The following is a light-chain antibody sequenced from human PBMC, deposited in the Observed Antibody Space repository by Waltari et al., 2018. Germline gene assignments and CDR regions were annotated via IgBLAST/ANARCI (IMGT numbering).Light chain of an antibody. CDR3: QQYNGYPIT. CDR1: QTISTW. Sequence: DTQMTQSPSTLSASVGDRVTITCRASQTISTWLAWYQQKPGKAPKVLVYDASNLEIGVPSRFSGSGSGTEFTLTISSLQPDDFATDYCQQYNGYPITFGQGTRLEIK. J-gene: IGKJ5*01. CDR2: DAS. V-gene: IGKV1-5*01.